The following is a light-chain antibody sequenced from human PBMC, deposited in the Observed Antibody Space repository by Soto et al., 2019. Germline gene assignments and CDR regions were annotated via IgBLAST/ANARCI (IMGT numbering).Light chain of an antibody. CDR2: DVS. CDR1: QTISTY. J-gene: IGKJ1*01. V-gene: IGKV1-39*01. CDR3: QHYGGVWT. Sequence: DIQLTQSPASLSASVGDRVTISCRASQTISTYLHWYQHKPGRAPRLLISDVSTLQSGVPGRFSGSGSATEFILTISSLQPDDFATYHCQHYGGVWTFGQGTKVDI.